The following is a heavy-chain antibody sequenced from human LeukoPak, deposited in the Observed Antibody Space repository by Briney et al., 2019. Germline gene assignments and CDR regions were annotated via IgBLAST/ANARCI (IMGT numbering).Heavy chain of an antibody. J-gene: IGHJ5*02. D-gene: IGHD3-3*01. CDR3: AKAPNYDFWSGYDPFDP. V-gene: IGHV3-23*01. CDR1: GFTFSSYA. CDR2: ISGSGGST. Sequence: GGSPRLSCAASGFTFSSYAMSWVRQAPGKGLEWVSAISGSGGSTYYADSVEGRFTISRDNSKNTLYLQMNSLRAEDTAVYYCAKAPNYDFWSGYDPFDPWGQGTLVTVSS.